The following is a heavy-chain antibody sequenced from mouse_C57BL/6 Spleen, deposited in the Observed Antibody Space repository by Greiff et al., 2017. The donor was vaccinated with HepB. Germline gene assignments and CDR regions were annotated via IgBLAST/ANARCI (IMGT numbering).Heavy chain of an antibody. CDR3: ARRDSLAY. V-gene: IGHV1-18*01. CDR1: GYTFTDYN. Sequence: VQLQQSGPELVKPGASVKIPCKASGYTFTDYNMDWVKQSHGKSLEWIGDINPNNGGTIYNQKFKGKATLTVDKSSSTAYMELRNLTSEDTAVYYCARRDSLAYWGQGTLVTVSA. J-gene: IGHJ3*01. CDR2: INPNNGGT.